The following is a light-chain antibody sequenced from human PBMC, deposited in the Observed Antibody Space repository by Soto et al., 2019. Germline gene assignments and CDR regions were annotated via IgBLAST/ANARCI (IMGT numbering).Light chain of an antibody. V-gene: IGKV3-20*01. CDR2: GAS. Sequence: EIVLTQSPGTLSLSPGERATLSCRASQTISSSYLAWYQQKPGQAPRLLIRGASSRATGIPDRFSGSGSGTDFTLTISRLEPEDFAVYYCQQYGTSPPFTFGPGTKVEIK. J-gene: IGKJ3*01. CDR3: QQYGTSPPFT. CDR1: QTISSSY.